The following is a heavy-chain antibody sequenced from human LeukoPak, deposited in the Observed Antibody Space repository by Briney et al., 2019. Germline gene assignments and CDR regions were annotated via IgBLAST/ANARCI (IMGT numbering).Heavy chain of an antibody. V-gene: IGHV3-21*01. CDR3: ARVKDRLIPAAPPDY. Sequence: GGSLRLSXAASGFTFSSYSMNWVRQAPGKGLEWVSSISSSSSYIYYADSVKGRFTISRDNAKNSLYLQMNSLRAGDTAVYYCARVKDRLIPAAPPDYGGQGTLATASS. D-gene: IGHD2-2*01. CDR2: ISSSSSYI. J-gene: IGHJ4*02. CDR1: GFTFSSYS.